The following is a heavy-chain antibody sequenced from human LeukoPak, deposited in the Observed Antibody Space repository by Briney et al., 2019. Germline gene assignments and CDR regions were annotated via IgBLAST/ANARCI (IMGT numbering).Heavy chain of an antibody. Sequence: GSLRLSCAASGFTVSSNSMTWVRQAPGKGLEWIGEINHSGSTKYNPSLKSRVTISADTSTNQFFLRLTSVTAADTGVYYCACNVVRYSAYDREEDPFDLWGQGTMVTVSS. CDR1: GFTVSSNS. J-gene: IGHJ3*01. D-gene: IGHD5-12*01. CDR2: INHSGST. CDR3: ACNVVRYSAYDREEDPFDL. V-gene: IGHV4-34*08.